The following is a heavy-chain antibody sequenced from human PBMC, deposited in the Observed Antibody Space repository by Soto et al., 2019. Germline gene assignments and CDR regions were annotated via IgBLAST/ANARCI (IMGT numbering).Heavy chain of an antibody. CDR1: GVSITSTTHY. J-gene: IGHJ4*02. D-gene: IGHD2-8*02. CDR3: ARLSYCFTDGCIFDS. CDR2: VYYTGTT. V-gene: IGHV4-39*01. Sequence: QLHLQESGPRLLKPSETLSLTCTVSGVSITSTTHYWAWIRQPPGKRLEWIGSVYYTGTTYSAASLTSRLTMSVDTSKNQCSLNVNSVTAADTALYYCARLSYCFTDGCIFDSWGQGILVTVSS.